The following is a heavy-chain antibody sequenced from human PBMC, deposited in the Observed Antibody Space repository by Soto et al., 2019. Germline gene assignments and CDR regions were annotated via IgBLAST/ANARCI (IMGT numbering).Heavy chain of an antibody. V-gene: IGHV1-69*01. CDR1: GGTFSSSA. J-gene: IGHJ5*02. Sequence: QVQLVQSGAEVKKPGSSVKVSCKASGGTFSSSAISWVRQAPGQGLEWMGGIIPIFGTANYAQKFQGRVTITADESTSTAYMELSSLRSEDTAVYYCARVGIAVAGTGWFDPWGQGTLVTVSS. CDR2: IIPIFGTA. D-gene: IGHD6-19*01. CDR3: ARVGIAVAGTGWFDP.